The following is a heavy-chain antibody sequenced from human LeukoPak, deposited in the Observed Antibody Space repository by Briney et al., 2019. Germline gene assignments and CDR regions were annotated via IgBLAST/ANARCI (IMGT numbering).Heavy chain of an antibody. CDR3: ARVAGTKCFDY. D-gene: IGHD6-19*01. V-gene: IGHV3-23*01. Sequence: GGSLRLSCAASGLTFSTYAVSWVRQAPGKGLEWVSSISGSGGSTSYADSVKGRFTISRDNSKNTLYLQMNSLRAEDTAIYYCARVAGTKCFDYWGQGTLVTVSS. CDR1: GLTFSTYA. CDR2: ISGSGGST. J-gene: IGHJ4*02.